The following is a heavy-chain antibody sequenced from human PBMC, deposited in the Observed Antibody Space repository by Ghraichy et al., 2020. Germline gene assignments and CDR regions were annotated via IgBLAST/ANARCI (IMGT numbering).Heavy chain of an antibody. CDR1: GFTFSSYG. CDR3: AKESYQGGMDV. Sequence: GGSLRLSCAASGFTFSSYGMHWVRQAPGKGLEWVAVISYDGSNKYFADSVKGRFTISRDNSKNTLYLQMNSLRAEDTAVYYCAKESYQGGMDVWGQGTTVTVSS. V-gene: IGHV3-30*18. CDR2: ISYDGSNK. J-gene: IGHJ6*02. D-gene: IGHD2-2*01.